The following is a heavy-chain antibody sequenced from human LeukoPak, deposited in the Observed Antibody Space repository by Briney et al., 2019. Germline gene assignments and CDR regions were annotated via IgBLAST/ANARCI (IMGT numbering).Heavy chain of an antibody. V-gene: IGHV3-9*01. D-gene: IGHD3-22*01. Sequence: GGSLRLSCAAPAFTFDDYAMHWVRQAPGKGLEWVSGISWNSGSIGYADSVKGRFTISRDNAKNSLYLQMNSLRAEDTALYYCAKDSSYYYDSSGYKDYWGQGTLVTVSS. J-gene: IGHJ4*02. CDR3: AKDSSYYYDSSGYKDY. CDR1: AFTFDDYA. CDR2: ISWNSGSI.